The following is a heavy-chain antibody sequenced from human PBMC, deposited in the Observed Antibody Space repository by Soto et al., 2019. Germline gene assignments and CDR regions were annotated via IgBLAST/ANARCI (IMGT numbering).Heavy chain of an antibody. CDR1: GYTFTSYG. Sequence: QVQLVQSGAEVKKPGASVKVSCKASGYTFTSYGISWVRQAPGQGREWMGWISAYNGNTNYAQKLQGRVTMTTNTSTSTAYMEVRSLRSDDTAVYYCARDNLLDFWSGYYRGYYHYGMDVWGQGTTVTVSS. CDR2: ISAYNGNT. CDR3: ARDNLLDFWSGYYRGYYHYGMDV. J-gene: IGHJ6*02. V-gene: IGHV1-18*01. D-gene: IGHD3-3*01.